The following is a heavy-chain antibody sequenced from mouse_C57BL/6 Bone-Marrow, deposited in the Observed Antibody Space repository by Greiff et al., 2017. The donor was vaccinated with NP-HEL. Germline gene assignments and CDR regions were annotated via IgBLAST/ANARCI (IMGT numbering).Heavy chain of an antibody. CDR2: ISSGGSYT. CDR1: GFTFSSYG. Sequence: EVKLVESGGDLVKPGGSLKLYCAASGFTFSSYGMSWVRQTPDKRLEWVATISSGGSYTYYPDSVKGRFTISRDNAKNTLYLQMSSLKSEDTAMYYCARRSYYAMDYWGQGTSVTVSS. V-gene: IGHV5-6*02. CDR3: ARRSYYAMDY. J-gene: IGHJ4*01.